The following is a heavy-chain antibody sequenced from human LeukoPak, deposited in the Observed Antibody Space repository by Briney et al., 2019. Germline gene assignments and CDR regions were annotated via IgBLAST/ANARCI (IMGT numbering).Heavy chain of an antibody. CDR1: GFTFSSYE. CDR2: ISSSDSTV. V-gene: IGHV3-48*03. Sequence: GGFLRLSCAASGFTFSSYEMNWVRQAPGKGLEWVSYISSSDSTVYYADSVKGRFTISRDNAKTSLYLQMNSLSAEDTAVYYCARVSGGKDYYGSGSYWAPDYYYYMDVWGKGTTVTISS. D-gene: IGHD3-10*01. J-gene: IGHJ6*03. CDR3: ARVSGGKDYYGSGSYWAPDYYYYMDV.